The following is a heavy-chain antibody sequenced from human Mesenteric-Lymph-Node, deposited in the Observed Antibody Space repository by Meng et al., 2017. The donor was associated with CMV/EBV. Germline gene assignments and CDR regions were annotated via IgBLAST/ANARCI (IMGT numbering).Heavy chain of an antibody. Sequence: GESLKISCAASGLTFSSYAMSWVRQTPGKGLEWVSAVSGSGGITYYSDSVKGRFTISRDNSKNTLYLQMNSLRVEDTAVYYCAKGSYDSSGYDYWGRGTLVTVSS. CDR3: AKGSYDSSGYDY. J-gene: IGHJ4*02. CDR1: GLTFSSYA. V-gene: IGHV3-23*01. D-gene: IGHD3-22*01. CDR2: VSGSGGIT.